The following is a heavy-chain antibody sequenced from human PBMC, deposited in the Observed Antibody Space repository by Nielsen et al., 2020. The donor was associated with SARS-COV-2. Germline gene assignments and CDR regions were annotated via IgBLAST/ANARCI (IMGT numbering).Heavy chain of an antibody. D-gene: IGHD2-2*01. J-gene: IGHJ6*02. CDR3: ATETVVPGGPPFYYYYGMDV. CDR2: ISAYNGNT. CDR1: GYTFTSYG. Sequence: ASVKVSCKASGYTFTSYGISWVRQAPGQGLEWMGWISAYNGNTNYAQKFQGRVTMTEDTSTDTAYMELSSLRSEDTAVYYCATETVVPGGPPFYYYYGMDVWGQGTTVTVSS. V-gene: IGHV1-18*01.